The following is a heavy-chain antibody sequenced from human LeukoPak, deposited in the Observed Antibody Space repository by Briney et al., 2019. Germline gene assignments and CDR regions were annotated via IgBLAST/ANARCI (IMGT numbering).Heavy chain of an antibody. D-gene: IGHD3-9*01. V-gene: IGHV3-7*03. Sequence: GESLRLSCTASGFTFSNFWMGWVRQAPGKGLEWVANIKQDETEKFYLGSVKGRFTISRDNAKNSLYLQMNSLRVEDTALYYCARNQVAPFDFYYYYGMDVWGQGTTVTVSS. CDR2: IKQDETEK. CDR3: ARNQVAPFDFYYYYGMDV. J-gene: IGHJ6*02. CDR1: GFTFSNFW.